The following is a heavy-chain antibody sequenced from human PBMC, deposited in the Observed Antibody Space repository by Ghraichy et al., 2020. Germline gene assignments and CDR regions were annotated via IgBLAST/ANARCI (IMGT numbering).Heavy chain of an antibody. CDR2: IVVGSGNT. D-gene: IGHD3-10*01. CDR3: AAGLWFGELLFWFDP. J-gene: IGHJ5*02. CDR1: GFTFTSSA. Sequence: SVKVSCKASGFTFTSSAVQWVRQARGQRLEWIGWIVVGSGNTNYAQKFQERVTITRDMSTSTAYMELSSLRSEDTAVYYCAAGLWFGELLFWFDPWGQGTLDTVSS. V-gene: IGHV1-58*01.